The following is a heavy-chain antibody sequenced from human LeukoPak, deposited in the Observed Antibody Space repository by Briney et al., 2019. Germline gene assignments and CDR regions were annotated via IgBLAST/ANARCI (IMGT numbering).Heavy chain of an antibody. D-gene: IGHD2-2*01. CDR2: ISGSGGST. Sequence: GGSLRLSCAASGFTFTSYAMSWVRQAPGKGLEWVSAISGSGGSTYYADSVKGRFTISRDNAKNSLYLQMNSLRAEDTAVYYCASTSSTRPIYYYGMDVWGKGTTVTVSS. CDR1: GFTFTSYA. CDR3: ASTSSTRPIYYYGMDV. V-gene: IGHV3-23*01. J-gene: IGHJ6*04.